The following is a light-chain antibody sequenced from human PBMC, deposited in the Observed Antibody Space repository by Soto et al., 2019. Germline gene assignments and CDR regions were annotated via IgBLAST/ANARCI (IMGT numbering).Light chain of an antibody. CDR2: WGS. CDR3: KQRIHSPSIT. CDR1: LRLLHSNRYDY. V-gene: IGKV2-28*01. Sequence: MPVFPPWLPVHPGVPASISCWSRLRLLHSNRYDYLDWYQQKPGQAPQLLIYWGSNRASGVPDRFSGSGSGTDFTLKISRLEPEDVAVYYCKQRIHSPSITFGQGTRLEIK. J-gene: IGKJ5*01.